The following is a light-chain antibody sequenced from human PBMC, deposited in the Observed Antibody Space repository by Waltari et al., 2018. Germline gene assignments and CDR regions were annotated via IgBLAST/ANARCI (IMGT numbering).Light chain of an antibody. J-gene: IGLJ3*02. CDR2: GSS. CDR3: QSYDTSLSVV. V-gene: IGLV1-40*01. CDR1: GSNIGAGYD. Sequence: QSVLTQPPSVSGAPGQRVTISCTGSGSNIGAGYDVHWYQQLPRAAPKLLIYGSSTRPLGVPDRLLGSTSGTSASLAITGLQAEDEADYYCQSYDTSLSVVFGGGTKLTVL.